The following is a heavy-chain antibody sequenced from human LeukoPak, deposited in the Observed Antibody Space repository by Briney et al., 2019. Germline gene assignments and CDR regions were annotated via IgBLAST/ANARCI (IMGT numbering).Heavy chain of an antibody. Sequence: PSETLSLTCTVSGGSISSYYWSWIRQPPGKGLEWIGYIYYSGSTNYNPSLKSRVTISVDTSKNQFSLKLSSVTAADTAVYYCARGGGYSYGHNWFDPWGQGTLVTVSS. V-gene: IGHV4-59*01. CDR2: IYYSGST. J-gene: IGHJ5*02. CDR1: GGSISSYY. CDR3: ARGGGYSYGHNWFDP. D-gene: IGHD5-18*01.